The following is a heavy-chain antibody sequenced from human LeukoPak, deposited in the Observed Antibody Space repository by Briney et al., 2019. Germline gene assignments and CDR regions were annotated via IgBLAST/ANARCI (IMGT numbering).Heavy chain of an antibody. CDR3: ATLDDYDRSGYPLG. J-gene: IGHJ4*02. Sequence: ASVKVSCKVSGYTLTELSMHWVRQAPGKGLEWMGGFDPEDGETVYAQKFQGRVTMTEDTSTDTAYMELSSLRFEDTALYYCATLDDYDRSGYPLGWGQGTLVTVSS. CDR2: FDPEDGET. D-gene: IGHD3-22*01. V-gene: IGHV1-24*01. CDR1: GYTLTELS.